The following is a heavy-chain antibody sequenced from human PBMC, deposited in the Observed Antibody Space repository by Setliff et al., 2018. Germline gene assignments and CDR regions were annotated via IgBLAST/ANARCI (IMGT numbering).Heavy chain of an antibody. J-gene: IGHJ5*02. CDR2: IGDGGGGT. CDR3: ARDLIRGAPNWFDP. CDR1: GFTFSNHW. V-gene: IGHV3-74*01. Sequence: LRLSCAASGFTFSNHWMHWVRQAPGKGLVWVSRIGDGGGGTTYADSVKGRFTISRDNAKNALYLQMDSLRVEDTAVYYCARDLIRGAPNWFDPWGQGTPVTVSS. D-gene: IGHD3-10*01.